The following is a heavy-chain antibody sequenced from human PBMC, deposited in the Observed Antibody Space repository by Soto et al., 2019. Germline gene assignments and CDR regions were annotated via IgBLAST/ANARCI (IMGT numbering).Heavy chain of an antibody. Sequence: QVQLVQSGAEEKKPGASVKVSCKASGYTFTSYAMHSVRQAPGQRLEWMGWINAGNGNTKYSQKFQGRVTITRDTSASTAYRELSSLRSEDTAVYYCARSIVVVTALDYWGQGTLVTVSS. V-gene: IGHV1-3*05. CDR3: ARSIVVVTALDY. J-gene: IGHJ4*02. CDR1: GYTFTSYA. D-gene: IGHD2-21*02. CDR2: INAGNGNT.